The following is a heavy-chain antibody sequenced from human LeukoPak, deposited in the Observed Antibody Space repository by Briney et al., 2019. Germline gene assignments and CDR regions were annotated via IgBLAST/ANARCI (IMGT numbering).Heavy chain of an antibody. J-gene: IGHJ3*02. CDR2: IYPGDSDT. V-gene: IGHV5-51*01. Sequence: GESLKTSCKGSGYSFTSYWIGWVRQMPGKGLEWMGIIYPGDSDTRYSPSFQGQVTISADKSISTAYLQWSSLKATDTAMYYWSIRRGDYNQEAFDIWGQGTMATVSS. D-gene: IGHD5-24*01. CDR3: SIRRGDYNQEAFDI. CDR1: GYSFTSYW.